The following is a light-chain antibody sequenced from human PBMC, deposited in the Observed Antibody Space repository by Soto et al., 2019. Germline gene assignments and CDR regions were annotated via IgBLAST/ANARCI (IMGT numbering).Light chain of an antibody. Sequence: DVLLTPSPLSLPFTPGEPASISCRSNQSLVHSDGIAYFSWFQQRPGRSPRRLIYKVSNRDSGVPARFSGSGTGTDFALKISRVEAEDVGVYYCMQGTHWPITFGQGTRLEIK. CDR1: QSLVHSDGIAY. CDR3: MQGTHWPIT. V-gene: IGKV2-30*02. CDR2: KVS. J-gene: IGKJ5*01.